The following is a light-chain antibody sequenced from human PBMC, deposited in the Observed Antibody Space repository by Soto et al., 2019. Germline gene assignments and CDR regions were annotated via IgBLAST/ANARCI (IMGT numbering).Light chain of an antibody. J-gene: IGKJ1*01. CDR3: QQSYNSPQT. CDR2: AAS. CDR1: QTIMTY. V-gene: IGKV1-39*01. Sequence: DIQMTQSPSSVSSSVGDEFTITCLASQTIMTYLNCCQLKPGKPPRLLIYAASSLQSGVPSRFSGSGSGTDFTLTISSLQPEDFATSSCQQSYNSPQTFGQGTKV.